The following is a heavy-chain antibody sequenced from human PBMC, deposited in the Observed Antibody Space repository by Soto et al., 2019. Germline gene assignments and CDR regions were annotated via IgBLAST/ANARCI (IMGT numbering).Heavy chain of an antibody. D-gene: IGHD6-13*01. Sequence: SETLSLTCTVSGGSISSYYWSWIRQPAGKGLEWIGRIYTSGSTNYNPSLKSRVTMSVDTSKNQFSLKLSSVTAADTAVYYCARDLKGIAAAGHGMDVWGQGTTVTVSS. CDR2: IYTSGST. V-gene: IGHV4-4*07. CDR1: GGSISSYY. J-gene: IGHJ6*02. CDR3: ARDLKGIAAAGHGMDV.